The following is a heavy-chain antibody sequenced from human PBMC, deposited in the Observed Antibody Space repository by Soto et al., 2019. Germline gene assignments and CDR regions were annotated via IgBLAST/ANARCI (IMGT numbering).Heavy chain of an antibody. CDR2: FDPEDGET. D-gene: IGHD3-10*01. V-gene: IGHV1-24*01. CDR1: GYTLTELS. J-gene: IGHJ5*02. CDR3: ATAGSRDNWFDP. Sequence: ASVKVSCKVSGYTLTELSMHWVRQAPGKGLEWMGGFDPEDGETIYAQKFQGRVTMTEDTSTDTAYMELSSLRSEDTAVYYCATAGSRDNWFDPWGQGTLVTVS.